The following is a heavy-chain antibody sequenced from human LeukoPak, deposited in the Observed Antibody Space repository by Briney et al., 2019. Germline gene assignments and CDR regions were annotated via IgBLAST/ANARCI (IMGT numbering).Heavy chain of an antibody. CDR3: ARDHSGWFDI. D-gene: IGHD6-19*01. J-gene: IGHJ3*02. Sequence: GGSLRLSCAASGFTFSSYSMNWVRQAPGKGLEWVAVIWYDGSNKYYADSVKGRFTISRDNSKNTLYLQMNSLRAEDTAVYYCARDHSGWFDIWGQGTMVTVSS. V-gene: IGHV3-33*08. CDR2: IWYDGSNK. CDR1: GFTFSSYS.